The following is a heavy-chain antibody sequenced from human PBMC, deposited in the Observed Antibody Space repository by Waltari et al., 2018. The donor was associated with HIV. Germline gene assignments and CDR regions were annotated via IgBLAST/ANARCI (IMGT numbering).Heavy chain of an antibody. Sequence: QVQLQESGPGLVKPSETLSLTCAVSGYSISSGYYWGWIRQPPGKGLEWIGSIYHSGSTYYNPSLKSRVTISVDTSKNQFSLKLSSVTAADTAVYYCARVRTDYYGSGSYYFPRWGQGTLVTVSS. D-gene: IGHD3-10*01. CDR3: ARVRTDYYGSGSYYFPR. CDR2: IYHSGST. CDR1: GYSISSGYY. V-gene: IGHV4-38-2*01. J-gene: IGHJ4*02.